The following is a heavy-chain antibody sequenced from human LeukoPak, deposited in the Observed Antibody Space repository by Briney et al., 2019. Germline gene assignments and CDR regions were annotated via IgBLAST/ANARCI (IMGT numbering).Heavy chain of an antibody. V-gene: IGHV4-30-4*01. J-gene: IGHJ5*02. CDR3: ARAARGSGWSWFWFDP. Sequence: PSETLSLTCTVYGGSISSGDYYWSWIRQPPGRGLEWIGYIYYSGSTYYNPSLKSRVTISVDTSKNQFSLKLSSVTAADTAVYYCARAARGSGWSWFWFDPWGQGTLVTVSS. D-gene: IGHD6-19*01. CDR2: IYYSGST. CDR1: GGSISSGDYY.